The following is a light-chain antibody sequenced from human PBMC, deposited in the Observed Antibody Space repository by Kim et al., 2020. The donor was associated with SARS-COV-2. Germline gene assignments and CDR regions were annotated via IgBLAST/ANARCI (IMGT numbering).Light chain of an antibody. CDR2: AAS. CDR3: LQDYNYPRT. CDR1: QGIRNE. Sequence: ASIGDRVTITCRASQGIRNELGWYQQKPGRAPKLLIYAASSLQSWVPSRFSGSGSGTDFTLTISSLQPEDFATYYCLQDYNYPRTFGQGTKVDIK. V-gene: IGKV1-6*01. J-gene: IGKJ1*01.